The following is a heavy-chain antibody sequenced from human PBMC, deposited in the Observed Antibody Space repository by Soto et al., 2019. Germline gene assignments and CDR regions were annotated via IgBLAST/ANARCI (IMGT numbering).Heavy chain of an antibody. CDR1: GGSFSSYA. CDR3: ARDLRAAGRPGMDV. D-gene: IGHD6-13*01. J-gene: IGHJ6*02. CDR2: IIPIVGTG. Sequence: QVQLVQSGAEVNKPGSSVKVSCKASGGSFSSYAISWVRQAPGQGLEWMGGIIPIVGTGNYAQNFQGRVTITADESTSTAYMGLSSLRSEDTAMYYCARDLRAAGRPGMDVGGQGTSVTVSS. V-gene: IGHV1-69*01.